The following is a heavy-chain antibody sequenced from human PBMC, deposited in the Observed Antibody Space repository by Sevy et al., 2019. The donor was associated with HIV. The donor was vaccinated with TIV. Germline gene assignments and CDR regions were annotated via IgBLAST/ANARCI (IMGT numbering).Heavy chain of an antibody. D-gene: IGHD2-8*01. CDR3: ATCTNGVCHYYYYGMDV. Sequence: SEILSLMCTVSGGSISSSSYYWGWIRQPPGKGLEWIGSIYYRGSTYYNPSLKSRVTISVDTSKNHFSLKLTSVTAADTAVYYCATCTNGVCHYYYYGMDVWGQGTTVTVSS. CDR2: IYYRGST. CDR1: GGSISSSSYY. J-gene: IGHJ6*02. V-gene: IGHV4-39*02.